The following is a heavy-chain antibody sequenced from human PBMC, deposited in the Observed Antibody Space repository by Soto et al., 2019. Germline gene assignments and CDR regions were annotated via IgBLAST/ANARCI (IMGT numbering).Heavy chain of an antibody. CDR3: ARCWDGLDV. V-gene: IGHV4-59*02. CDR1: GGSVTTDHY. J-gene: IGHJ6*02. D-gene: IGHD3-16*01. Sequence: QVQLQESGPGLVKPSETLSLTCTVSGGSVTTDHYWTWIRQPPGKGLEWIGYLYYDGSAYYNPSLKSRVTISVDTSKNQFSLKMSSVTAADTAMYYCARCWDGLDVWGQGTTVTVSS. CDR2: LYYDGSA.